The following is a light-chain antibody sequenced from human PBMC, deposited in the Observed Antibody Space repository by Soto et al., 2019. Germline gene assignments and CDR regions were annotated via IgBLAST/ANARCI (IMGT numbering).Light chain of an antibody. CDR2: DAS. V-gene: IGKV1-5*01. Sequence: DIQMTQSPSTLSASVGDRVTITCRASSSISSWLAWYQQKPGKAPKLLIFDASSLEGGVPSRFSGSGSGTEFTLTISSLQPDDFATYYCQQYYTYSNTFGQGTKLEI. CDR1: SSISSW. J-gene: IGKJ2*01. CDR3: QQYYTYSNT.